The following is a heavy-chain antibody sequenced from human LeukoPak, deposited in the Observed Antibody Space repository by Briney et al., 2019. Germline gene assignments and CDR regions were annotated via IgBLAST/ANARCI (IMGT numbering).Heavy chain of an antibody. CDR3: ARGALNVVVIAMAAFDI. CDR2: ISAYNGNT. V-gene: IGHV1-18*01. D-gene: IGHD2-21*01. CDR1: GYTFTSYG. J-gene: IGHJ3*02. Sequence: ASVKVSCKASGYTFTSYGISWVRQAPGQGLEWMGWISAYNGNTNYAQKFQGRVTITTDESTSTAYMELSSLRSEDTAVYYCARGALNVVVIAMAAFDIWGQGTMVTVSS.